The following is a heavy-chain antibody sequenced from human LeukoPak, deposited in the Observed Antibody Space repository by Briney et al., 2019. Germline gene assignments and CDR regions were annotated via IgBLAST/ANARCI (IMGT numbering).Heavy chain of an antibody. Sequence: GGSLRLSCVASGFTFSDYYMSWIRQAPGKGLEWVSYISSRGNTIYYADSVKGRFTISRDNAGKSLYLHMNSLRAEDTAVYYCARDHGRNWFDPWGQGTLVTVSS. CDR2: ISSRGNTI. CDR3: ARDHGRNWFDP. CDR1: GFTFSDYY. J-gene: IGHJ5*02. V-gene: IGHV3-11*04.